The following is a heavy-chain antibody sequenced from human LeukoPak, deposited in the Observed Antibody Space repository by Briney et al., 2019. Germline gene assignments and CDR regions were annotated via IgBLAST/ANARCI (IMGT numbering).Heavy chain of an antibody. D-gene: IGHD5-18*01. V-gene: IGHV4-59*01. CDR1: DGSISNYY. CDR3: ARSRSGYSYDHAAFDI. CDR2: IDYRGST. Sequence: SETLSLTCTVSDGSISNYYWSWLRQPPGTGLEWIAYIDYRGSTTYNPSLKSRDTISVDTSRNQFSLKLSSVTAADTAVYYCARSRSGYSYDHAAFDIWGQGTMVTVSS. J-gene: IGHJ3*02.